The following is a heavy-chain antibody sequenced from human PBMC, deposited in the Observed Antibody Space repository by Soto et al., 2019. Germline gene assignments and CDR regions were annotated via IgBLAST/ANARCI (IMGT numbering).Heavy chain of an antibody. CDR2: IYYSVST. CDR1: GGSISSGGYY. D-gene: IGHD6-6*01. V-gene: IGHV4-31*03. CDR3: AREYSSSYYYYGMDV. J-gene: IGHJ6*02. Sequence: QVQLQESGPGLVKPSQTLSLTCTVSGGSISSGGYYWSWIRQHPGKGLEWIGYIYYSVSTYYNPSLKSRVTISVDTSKNQFSLKLSSVTAADTAVYYCAREYSSSYYYYGMDVWGQGTTVTVSS.